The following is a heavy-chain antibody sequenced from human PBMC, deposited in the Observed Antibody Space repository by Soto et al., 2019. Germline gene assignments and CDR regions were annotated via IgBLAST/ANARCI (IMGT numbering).Heavy chain of an antibody. CDR2: ISDSDGGT. Sequence: GGSLRLSCAASGFAFSAYAMTWVRQAPGKGVEWVSDISDSDGGTHYADSVKGRFTISRDNAKNTLYLQMDRLRVEDAAVYYCAKGRTFFDFWGQGTLVTVSS. CDR1: GFAFSAYA. V-gene: IGHV3-23*01. J-gene: IGHJ4*02. CDR3: AKGRTFFDF.